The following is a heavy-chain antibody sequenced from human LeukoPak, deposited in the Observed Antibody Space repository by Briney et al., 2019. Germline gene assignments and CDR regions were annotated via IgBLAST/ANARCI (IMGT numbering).Heavy chain of an antibody. CDR3: AKTAQYGSSWIDC. CDR2: ISGSGRDT. V-gene: IGHV3-23*01. CDR1: GFTFSSYA. Sequence: GGSLRLYCAASGFTFSSYAMSWVRQAPGKGLEWVSGISGSGRDTYYADSVKGRFTISRDNSENTLYLQMNSLRAEDTAVYYCAKTAQYGSSWIDCWGQGTLVTVSS. J-gene: IGHJ4*02. D-gene: IGHD6-13*01.